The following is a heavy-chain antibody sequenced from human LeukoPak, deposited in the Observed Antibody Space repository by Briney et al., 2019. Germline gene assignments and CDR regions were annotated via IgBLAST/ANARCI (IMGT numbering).Heavy chain of an antibody. D-gene: IGHD1-14*01. J-gene: IGHJ6*02. CDR1: GFTFRNYW. CDR3: AKDFNEGIHTGRGDYGMDV. Sequence: GGSLRLSCAASGFTFRNYWMHWVRQTPGKGLVWVSRINSDGSSTNYADSVKGRFTISRDNAKNSLYLQMNSLRAEDTALYYCAKDFNEGIHTGRGDYGMDVWGQGTTVTVSS. V-gene: IGHV3-74*01. CDR2: INSDGSST.